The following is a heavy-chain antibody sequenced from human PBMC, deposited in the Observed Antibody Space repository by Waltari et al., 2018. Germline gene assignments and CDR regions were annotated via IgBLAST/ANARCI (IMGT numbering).Heavy chain of an antibody. Sequence: GQGLEWMGGIIPIFGTANYAQKFQGRVTITTDESTSTAYMELSSLRSEDTAVYYCASLFRRNDYGDYGAQWGQGTLVTVSS. CDR2: IIPIFGTA. CDR3: ASLFRRNDYGDYGAQ. D-gene: IGHD4-17*01. V-gene: IGHV1-69*05. J-gene: IGHJ4*02.